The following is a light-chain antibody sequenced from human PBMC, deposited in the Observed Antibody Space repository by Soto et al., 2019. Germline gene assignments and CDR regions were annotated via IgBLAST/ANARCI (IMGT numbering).Light chain of an antibody. Sequence: DIQMTQSPSTLSASVGDRVTITCRASQSISSWLAWYQQKPGKAPKLLIYKASSLESGVPSRFSGSGSGTGFTLTIISLQPDDFATYYCQQYNSYSPYTFGQGTKLEIK. CDR1: QSISSW. J-gene: IGKJ2*01. CDR3: QQYNSYSPYT. V-gene: IGKV1-5*03. CDR2: KAS.